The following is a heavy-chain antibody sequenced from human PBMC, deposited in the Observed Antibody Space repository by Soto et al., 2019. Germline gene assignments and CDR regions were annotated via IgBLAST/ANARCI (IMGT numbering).Heavy chain of an antibody. V-gene: IGHV3-11*01. CDR2: ITTLGETT. CDR1: GFIFTDYS. CDR3: ARDPQRRDGYNFDS. D-gene: IGHD5-12*01. J-gene: IGHJ4*02. Sequence: PGGSLRLSCVASGFIFTDYSMTWIRQAPGKWLEWVSYITTLGETTLYADSVKGRFTISRDNAKKAMSLEMNSLRVDDMAGYYCARDPQRRDGYNFDSWGPGTLVTVSS.